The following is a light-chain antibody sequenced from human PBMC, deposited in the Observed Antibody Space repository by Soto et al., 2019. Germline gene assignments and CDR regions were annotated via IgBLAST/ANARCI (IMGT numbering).Light chain of an antibody. J-gene: IGKJ4*01. V-gene: IGKV1-39*01. CDR3: QQSYSTPLT. Sequence: DIQLTQSPSSLSGSVGDRVTITCGASQSISSYLNWYQQKPGKAPKLLIYAASSLQSGVPSRFSGSGSGTDFTFTISSLQPEDVATDYCQQSYSTPLTFGGGTKVDI. CDR1: QSISSY. CDR2: AAS.